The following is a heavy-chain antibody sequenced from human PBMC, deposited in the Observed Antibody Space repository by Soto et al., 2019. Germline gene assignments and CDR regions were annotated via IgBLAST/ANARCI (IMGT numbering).Heavy chain of an antibody. CDR1: GGSISSYY. V-gene: IGHV4-59*01. D-gene: IGHD6-6*01. CDR2: IYYSGST. J-gene: IGHJ5*02. CDR3: AREGIAARPRYNWFDP. Sequence: SETLSLTCTVSGGSISSYYWSWIRQPPGKGLEWIGYIYYSGSTNYNPSLKSRVTISVDTSKNQSSLKLSSVTAADTAVYYCAREGIAARPRYNWFDPWGQGTLVTVSS.